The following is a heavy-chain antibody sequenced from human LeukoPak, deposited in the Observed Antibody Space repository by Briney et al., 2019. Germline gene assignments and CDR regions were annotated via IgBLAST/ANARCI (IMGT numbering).Heavy chain of an antibody. J-gene: IGHJ6*02. V-gene: IGHV3-30*18. CDR3: ANSPDIAVAGMDY. Sequence: GGSLRLSCAASGFTFSSYGMHWVRQAPGKGLEWVAVISYDGSNKYYADSVKGRFTISRDNSKNTLYLQMNSLRVEDTAVYYCANSPDIAVAGMDYWGQGTTVTVPS. CDR2: ISYDGSNK. D-gene: IGHD6-19*01. CDR1: GFTFSSYG.